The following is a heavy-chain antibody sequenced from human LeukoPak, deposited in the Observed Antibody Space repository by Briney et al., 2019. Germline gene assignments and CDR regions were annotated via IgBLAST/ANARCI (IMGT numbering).Heavy chain of an antibody. CDR2: IYYSGSS. CDR1: GGSISSYY. D-gene: IGHD4-17*01. Sequence: SETLSLTCTVSGGSISSYYWSWIRQPPGKGLECVGYIYYSGSSNYNPSLKSRVTMSVDTSKNQFSLKLTSVTAADTAVYYCARRLRQNLFDPWGQGTLVTVSS. J-gene: IGHJ5*02. V-gene: IGHV4-59*08. CDR3: ARRLRQNLFDP.